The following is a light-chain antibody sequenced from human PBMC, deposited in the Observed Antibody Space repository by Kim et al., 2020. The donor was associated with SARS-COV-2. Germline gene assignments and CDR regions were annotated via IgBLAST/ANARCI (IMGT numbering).Light chain of an antibody. CDR3: SSNTSSSTLV. J-gene: IGLJ3*02. V-gene: IGLV2-14*01. CDR2: DVS. CDR1: NSDIGGYNY. Sequence: QSVLTQPASVSGSPVQSITISCTGTNSDIGGYNYVSWYQQHPGKAPKLMIYDVSEWPSGISNRFSGSKSGNTASLTISGLQAEDEAYYYCSSNTSSSTLVFGGGTQLTVL.